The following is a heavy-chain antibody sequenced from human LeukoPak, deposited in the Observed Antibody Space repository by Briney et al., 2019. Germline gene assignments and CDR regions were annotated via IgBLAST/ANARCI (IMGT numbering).Heavy chain of an antibody. CDR2: ISSSGSTI. J-gene: IGHJ4*02. V-gene: IGHV3-11*04. CDR3: ARDSSGWYYFDY. CDR1: GFTFSDYY. D-gene: IGHD6-19*01. Sequence: PGGSLRLSCAASGFTFSDYYMSWIRQAPGKGLEWVSYISSSGSTIYNADSVKGRFTISRDNAKNSLFLQMNSLRAEDTAVHYCARDSSGWYYFDYWGQGTLVTVSS.